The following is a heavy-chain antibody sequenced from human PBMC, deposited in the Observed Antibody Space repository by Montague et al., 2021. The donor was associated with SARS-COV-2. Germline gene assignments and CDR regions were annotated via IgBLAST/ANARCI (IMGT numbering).Heavy chain of an antibody. Sequence: SETLSLTCTVSGGSINSYYWSWIRQPAGKGLGWIGRIYTSGTTNYNPSLKSRVTMSVDTSKNQFSLKLSSVTAADTAVYYCAGGSGIINFYNSGMDVWGQGTTVTVSS. CDR1: GGSINSYY. CDR3: AGGSGIINFYNSGMDV. D-gene: IGHD3-10*01. CDR2: IYTSGTT. V-gene: IGHV4-4*07. J-gene: IGHJ6*02.